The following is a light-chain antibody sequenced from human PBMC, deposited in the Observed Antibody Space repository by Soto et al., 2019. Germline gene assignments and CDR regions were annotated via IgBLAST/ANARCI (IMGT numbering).Light chain of an antibody. V-gene: IGKV3-11*01. CDR2: DAS. J-gene: IGKJ4*01. CDR1: QSFSSY. CDR3: QQRSNWPPLT. Sequence: EIVLTQSPATLSLSPGERATLSCRASQSFSSYLACYQQKPGQAPRLLIYDASNRATGIPARFSGSGSGTDFTLTISSLEPEDFAVYYCQQRSNWPPLTFGGGTKVEIK.